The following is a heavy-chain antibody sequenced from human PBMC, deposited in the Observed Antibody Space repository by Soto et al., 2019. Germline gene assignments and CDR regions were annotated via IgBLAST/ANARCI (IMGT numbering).Heavy chain of an antibody. V-gene: IGHV3-30-3*01. CDR1: GFTFSSYA. CDR2: ISYDGSNK. Sequence: QVQLVESGGGVVQPGRSLRLSCAASGFTFSSYAMHWVRQAPGKGLEWVAVISYDGSNKYYADSVKGRFTISRDNSKNTLYLQMNSLRAEDTAVYYCAREGWDSSGWYDLRPFDYWGQGTLATVSS. CDR3: AREGWDSSGWYDLRPFDY. D-gene: IGHD6-19*01. J-gene: IGHJ4*02.